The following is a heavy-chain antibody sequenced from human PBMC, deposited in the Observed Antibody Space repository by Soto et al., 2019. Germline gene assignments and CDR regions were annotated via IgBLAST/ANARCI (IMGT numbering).Heavy chain of an antibody. J-gene: IGHJ5*02. V-gene: IGHV7-4-1*02. Sequence: ASVKVSCKASGYTFTSYAMNWVRQAPGQGLEWMGWINTNTGNPTYAQGFTGRFVFSLDTSVNTAYLQISSLKAEDTAVYYCARAGPIAAADTNWFDPWGQGTLVTVSS. D-gene: IGHD6-13*01. CDR2: INTNTGNP. CDR1: GYTFTSYA. CDR3: ARAGPIAAADTNWFDP.